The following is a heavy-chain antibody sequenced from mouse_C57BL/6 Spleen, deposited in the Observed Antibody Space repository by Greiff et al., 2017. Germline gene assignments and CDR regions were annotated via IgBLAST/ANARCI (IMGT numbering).Heavy chain of an antibody. CDR1: GYTFTSYW. Sequence: QVQLQQPGAELVKPGASVKVSCKASGYTFTSYWMHWVKQRPGQGLEWIGRIHPSDSDTNSTQKFQGKATLTVDKSSSTAYMQLSSLTSEDSAVYYCAIRADYGKEVCAIDDWGQGTSVTVSS. D-gene: IGHD2-1*01. V-gene: IGHV1-74*01. J-gene: IGHJ4*01. CDR2: IHPSDSDT. CDR3: AIRADYGKEVCAIDD.